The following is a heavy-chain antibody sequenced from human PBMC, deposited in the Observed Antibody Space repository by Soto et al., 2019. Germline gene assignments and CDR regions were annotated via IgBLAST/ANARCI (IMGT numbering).Heavy chain of an antibody. J-gene: IGHJ4*02. V-gene: IGHV4-39*01. Sequence: PSETLSLTCTVSGGSISSSSYYWGWIRQPPGKGLEWIGSIYYSGSTYYNPSLKSRVTISVDTSKNQFSLKLSSVTAADTAVYYCARHQELHNYFDYWGQGTLVTVS. CDR1: GGSISSSSYY. CDR2: IYYSGST. CDR3: ARHQELHNYFDY. D-gene: IGHD1-7*01.